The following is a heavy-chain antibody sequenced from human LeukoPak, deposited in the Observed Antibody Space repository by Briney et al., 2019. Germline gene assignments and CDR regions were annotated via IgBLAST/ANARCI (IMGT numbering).Heavy chain of an antibody. CDR3: AREGVLLWFGELPLFDY. D-gene: IGHD3-10*01. CDR1: GFTFSSYW. J-gene: IGHJ4*02. Sequence: GSLRLSCAASGFTFSSYWMSWVRQAPGKGLEWVANIKQDGSEKYYVDSVKGRFTISRDNAKNSLYLQMNSLRAEDTAVYYCAREGVLLWFGELPLFDYWGQGTLVTVSS. V-gene: IGHV3-7*01. CDR2: IKQDGSEK.